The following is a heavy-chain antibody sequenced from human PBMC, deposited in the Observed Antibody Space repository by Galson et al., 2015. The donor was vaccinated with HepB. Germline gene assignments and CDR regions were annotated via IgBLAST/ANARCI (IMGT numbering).Heavy chain of an antibody. Sequence: SLRLSCAASGFTFSSYWMSWVRQAPGKGLEWVANIKQDGSEKYYVDSVKGRFTISRDTAKNSLYLQMNSLRAEDTAVYYCARETMVRHFDYWGQGTLVTVSS. CDR1: GFTFSSYW. D-gene: IGHD3-10*01. J-gene: IGHJ4*02. CDR2: IKQDGSEK. CDR3: ARETMVRHFDY. V-gene: IGHV3-7*03.